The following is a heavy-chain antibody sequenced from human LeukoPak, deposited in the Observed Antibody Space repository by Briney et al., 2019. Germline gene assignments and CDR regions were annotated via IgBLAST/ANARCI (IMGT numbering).Heavy chain of an antibody. CDR1: GFTFSSHG. J-gene: IGHJ4*02. CDR3: ASEPGRDGYNRPVGYFDY. CDR2: IIGSGGST. D-gene: IGHD5-24*01. V-gene: IGHV3-48*04. Sequence: GGSLRLSCAASGFTFSSHGMNWVRQAPGKGLEWVSGIIGSGGSTYYADSVKGRFTISRDNAKNSLYLQMNSLRAEDTAVYYCASEPGRDGYNRPVGYFDYWGQGTLVTVSS.